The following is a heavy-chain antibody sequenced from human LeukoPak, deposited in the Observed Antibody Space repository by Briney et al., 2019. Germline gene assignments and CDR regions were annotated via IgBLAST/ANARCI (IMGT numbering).Heavy chain of an antibody. V-gene: IGHV4-59*01. J-gene: IGHJ6*03. Sequence: SETLSLTCAVYGGSFSGYYWSWIRQPPGKGLEWIGYIYYSGSTNYNPSLKSRVTISVDTSKNQFSLKLSSVTAADTAVYYCARAVAARYYYYYMDVWGKGTTVTVSS. D-gene: IGHD6-6*01. CDR2: IYYSGST. CDR1: GGSFSGYY. CDR3: ARAVAARYYYYYMDV.